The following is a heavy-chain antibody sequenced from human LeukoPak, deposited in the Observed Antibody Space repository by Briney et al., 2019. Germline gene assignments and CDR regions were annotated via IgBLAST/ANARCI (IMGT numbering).Heavy chain of an antibody. V-gene: IGHV1-2*02. CDR2: INPNNGGT. Sequence: GASVKVSCKASGYTFTGYYMHWVRQAPGQGLEWMGWINPNNGGTSYAQKFQGRVTMTRDTSINTVYVELRNLRSDDTAVYYCATEYSSSSAGYFQHWGQGTLVTVSS. CDR3: ATEYSSSSAGYFQH. CDR1: GYTFTGYY. J-gene: IGHJ1*01. D-gene: IGHD6-6*01.